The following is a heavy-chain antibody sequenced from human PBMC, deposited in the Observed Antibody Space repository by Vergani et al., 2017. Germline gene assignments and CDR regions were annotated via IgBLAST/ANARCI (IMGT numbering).Heavy chain of an antibody. Sequence: EVQLLESGGGLVQPGGSLRLSCAASGFTFSSYAMSWVRQAPGKGLEWVSYISSSGSTIYYADSVKGRFTISRDNAKNSLYLQMNSLRAEDTAVYYCARDSYYDSSGYYGMDVWGQGTTVTVSS. D-gene: IGHD3-22*01. V-gene: IGHV3-48*03. CDR1: GFTFSSYA. CDR2: ISSSGSTI. J-gene: IGHJ6*02. CDR3: ARDSYYDSSGYYGMDV.